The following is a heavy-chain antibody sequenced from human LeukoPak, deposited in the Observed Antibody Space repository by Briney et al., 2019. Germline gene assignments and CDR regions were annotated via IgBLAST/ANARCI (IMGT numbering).Heavy chain of an antibody. CDR2: MNPNSGNT. CDR1: GYTFTSYD. CDR3: ARDLLPATNWFDP. Sequence: ASVKVSCKASGYTFTSYDINWVRQAPGQGLEWMGWMNPNSGNTGYAQKLQGRVTMTRNTSISTAYMELSSLRSEDTAVYYCARDLLPATNWFDPWGQGTLVTVTS. D-gene: IGHD2-2*01. V-gene: IGHV1-8*01. J-gene: IGHJ5*02.